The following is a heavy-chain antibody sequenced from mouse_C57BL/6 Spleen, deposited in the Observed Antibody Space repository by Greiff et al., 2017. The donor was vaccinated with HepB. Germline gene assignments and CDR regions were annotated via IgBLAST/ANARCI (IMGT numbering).Heavy chain of an antibody. CDR2: INYDGSST. CDR1: GFTFSDYY. V-gene: IGHV5-16*01. J-gene: IGHJ4*01. CDR3: ARLQGAMDY. Sequence: EVQLVESEGGLVQPGSSMKLSCTASGFTFSDYYMAWVRQVPEKGLEWVANINYDGSSTYYLDSLKSRFIISRDNAKNILYLQMSSLKSEDTATYYCARLQGAMDYWGQGTSVTVSS.